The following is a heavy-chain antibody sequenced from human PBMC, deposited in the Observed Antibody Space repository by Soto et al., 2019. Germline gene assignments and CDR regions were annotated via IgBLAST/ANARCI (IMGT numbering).Heavy chain of an antibody. D-gene: IGHD2-2*02. CDR2: INPNSGGT. V-gene: IGHV1-2*02. CDR3: ARARVYCSSTSCYTWAGWMAYYFDY. J-gene: IGHJ4*02. CDR1: GYTFTGYY. Sequence: QVQLVQSGAEVKKPGASVKVSCKASGYTFTGYYMHWVRQAPGQGLEWMGWINPNSGGTNYAQKFQGRVTMTRDTSISTAYMELSRLRSDDTAVYYCARARVYCSSTSCYTWAGWMAYYFDYWGQGTLVTVSS.